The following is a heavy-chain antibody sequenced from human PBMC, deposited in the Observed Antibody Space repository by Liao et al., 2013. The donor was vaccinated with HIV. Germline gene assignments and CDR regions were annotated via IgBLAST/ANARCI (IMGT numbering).Heavy chain of an antibody. J-gene: IGHJ4*02. CDR3: ARDPNFWSGPGY. V-gene: IGHV4-61*02. D-gene: IGHD3-3*01. CDR2: IYTSGST. Sequence: QVQLQESGPGLVKPSQTLSLTCTVSGGSISSGSYSWSWIRQPAGKGLEWIGRIYTSGSTKHNPSLKSRVTISVDTSKNQFSLKVNSVTAADTAVYYCARDPNFWSGPGYWGQGTLVTVSS. CDR1: GGSISSGSYS.